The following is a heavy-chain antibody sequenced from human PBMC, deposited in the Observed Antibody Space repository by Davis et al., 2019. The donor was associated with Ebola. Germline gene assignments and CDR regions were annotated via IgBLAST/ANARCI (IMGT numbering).Heavy chain of an antibody. CDR2: ITGSGDST. CDR1: GFTFSSYA. J-gene: IGHJ4*02. D-gene: IGHD2-2*03. CDR3: ARDGHGSGLDY. Sequence: GESLKISCAASGFTFSSYAMNWVRQAPGKGLEWVSTITGSGDSTHYADSVKGRFTISRDNSKNTLYLQMNSLRAEDTAVYYCARDGHGSGLDYWGQGTLVTVSS. V-gene: IGHV3-23*01.